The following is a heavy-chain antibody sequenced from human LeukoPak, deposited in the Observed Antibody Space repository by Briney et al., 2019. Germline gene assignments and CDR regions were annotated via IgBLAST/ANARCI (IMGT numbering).Heavy chain of an antibody. D-gene: IGHD6-19*01. CDR3: ARGRIAVAGTKNYFDY. V-gene: IGHV4-59*01. J-gene: IGHJ4*02. CDR2: IYYSGST. CDR1: GGSISSYY. Sequence: PSETLSLTCTVSGGSISSYYWSWIRQPPGKGLEWIGDIYYSGSTNYNPSLKSRVTISVDTSKNQFSLKLSSVTAADTAMYYCARGRIAVAGTKNYFDYWGQGTLVTVSS.